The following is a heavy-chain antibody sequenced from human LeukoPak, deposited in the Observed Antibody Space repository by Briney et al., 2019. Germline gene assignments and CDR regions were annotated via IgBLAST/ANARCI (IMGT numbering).Heavy chain of an antibody. CDR3: ARTLEWLFLFDY. V-gene: IGHV4-61*02. CDR1: GGSISSGNYY. Sequence: SQTLSLTCTVSGGSISSGNYYWSWIRQPAGKGLEWIGRIYPSGSTNYNPSLKSRVTISVDTSKNQFSLKLSSVTAADTAVYYCARTLEWLFLFDYWGQGTLVTVSS. D-gene: IGHD3-3*01. J-gene: IGHJ4*02. CDR2: IYPSGST.